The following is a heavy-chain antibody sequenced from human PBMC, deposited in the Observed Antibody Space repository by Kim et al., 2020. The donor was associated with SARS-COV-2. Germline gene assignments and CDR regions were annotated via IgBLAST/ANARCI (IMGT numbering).Heavy chain of an antibody. D-gene: IGHD6-13*01. CDR3: ARGGIAASRFFDY. Sequence: YAQKFQGRVTITADKSTSTAYMELSSLRSEDTAVYYCARGGIAASRFFDYWGQGTLVTVSS. V-gene: IGHV1-69*04. J-gene: IGHJ4*02.